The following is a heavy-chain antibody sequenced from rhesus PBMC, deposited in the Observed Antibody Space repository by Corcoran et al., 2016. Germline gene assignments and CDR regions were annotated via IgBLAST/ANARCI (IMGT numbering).Heavy chain of an antibody. CDR1: GGSISSSNW. V-gene: IGHV4-65*01. CDR2: ISGSSGST. CDR3: ARVRPLVDRQPEGGRFDD. D-gene: IGHD6-25*01. J-gene: IGHJ4*01. Sequence: QVQLQESGPGLVKPSETLSLTCAVSGGSISSSNWWRWIRQPPGKGLEWIGYISGSSGSTYYNPPLKRPVTISPETSKIQFSLKLSALTAADTAVYYCARVRPLVDRQPEGGRFDDWGQGVLVTVSS.